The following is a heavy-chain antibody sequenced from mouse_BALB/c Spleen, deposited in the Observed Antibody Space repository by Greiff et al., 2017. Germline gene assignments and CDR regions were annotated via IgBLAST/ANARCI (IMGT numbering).Heavy chain of an antibody. J-gene: IGHJ3*01. CDR1: GFTFSSYT. Sequence: EVMLVESGGGLVKPGGSLKLSCAASGFTFSSYTMSWVRQTPEKRLEWVATISGGGSYTYYPDSVKGRFTISRDNAKNTLYLQMSSLKSEDTAMYYCTREEFAYWGQGTLVTVSA. CDR2: ISGGGSYT. CDR3: TREEFAY. V-gene: IGHV5-6-4*01.